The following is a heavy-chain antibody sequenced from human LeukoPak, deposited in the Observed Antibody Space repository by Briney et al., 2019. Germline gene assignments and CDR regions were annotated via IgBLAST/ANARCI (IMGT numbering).Heavy chain of an antibody. CDR1: GGSISSSSYY. Sequence: SETLSLTCTVSGGSISSSSYYWGWIRQPPGKGLEWIGSIYYSGSTYYNPSLKSRVTISVDTSKNQFSLKLSSVTAADTAVYYCARDLGYCSGGSCAEGYWGQGVLVTVSS. J-gene: IGHJ4*02. CDR2: IYYSGST. CDR3: ARDLGYCSGGSCAEGY. D-gene: IGHD2-15*01. V-gene: IGHV4-39*07.